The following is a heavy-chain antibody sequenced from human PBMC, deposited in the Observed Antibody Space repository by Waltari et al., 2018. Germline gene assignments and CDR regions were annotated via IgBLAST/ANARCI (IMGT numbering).Heavy chain of an antibody. Sequence: QVQLQESGPGLVKPSGTLSLTCAVSGGSISSSNWWSWVRQPPGKGLEWIGEIYHSGSTDYNPSLKSRVTISVDTSKNQFSLKLSSVTAADTAVYYCAGREGVMSGEYYFDYWGQGTLVTVSS. J-gene: IGHJ4*02. V-gene: IGHV4-4*02. CDR1: GGSISSSNW. CDR2: IYHSGST. CDR3: AGREGVMSGEYYFDY. D-gene: IGHD3-10*01.